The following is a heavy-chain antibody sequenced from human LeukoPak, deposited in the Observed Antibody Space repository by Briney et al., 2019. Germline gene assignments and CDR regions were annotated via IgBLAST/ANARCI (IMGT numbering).Heavy chain of an antibody. J-gene: IGHJ4*02. CDR1: GFTFSNYW. Sequence: GGSLRLSCVASGFTFSNYWMSWVRQAPGKGLERVANINQDGSEKYSVDSVKGRFTFSRDNAKNSVFLQMNSLRADDTAVYYCARDDSSGYYYFDNWGQGTLVTVSS. CDR2: INQDGSEK. D-gene: IGHD3-22*01. V-gene: IGHV3-7*01. CDR3: ARDDSSGYYYFDN.